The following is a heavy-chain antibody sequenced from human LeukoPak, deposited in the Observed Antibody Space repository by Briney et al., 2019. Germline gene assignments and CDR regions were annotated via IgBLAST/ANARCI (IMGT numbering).Heavy chain of an antibody. V-gene: IGHV3-48*03. CDR3: AELGITMIGGV. J-gene: IGHJ6*04. Sequence: GGSLRLSCAASGFTFSSHALHWVRQAPGKGLEWVSYISSSGSTIYYADSVKGRFTISRDNAKNSLYLQMNSLRAEDTAVYYCAELGITMIGGVWGKGTTVTISS. CDR2: ISSSGSTI. D-gene: IGHD3-10*02. CDR1: GFTFSSHA.